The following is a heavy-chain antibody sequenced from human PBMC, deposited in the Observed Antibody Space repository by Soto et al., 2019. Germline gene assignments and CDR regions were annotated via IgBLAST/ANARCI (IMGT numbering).Heavy chain of an antibody. V-gene: IGHV1-2*04. Sequence: QVQLVQSGAEVKKPGASVKVSCKASGYTLTGYYMHWVRQAPGQGLEWMGWINPNSGGTNYAQKFQGWVTMTRDTSISTAYMELSRLRSDDTAVYYCARGEIVVVPAAMQYFQHWGQGTLVTVSS. CDR3: ARGEIVVVPAAMQYFQH. D-gene: IGHD2-2*01. CDR2: INPNSGGT. CDR1: GYTLTGYY. J-gene: IGHJ1*01.